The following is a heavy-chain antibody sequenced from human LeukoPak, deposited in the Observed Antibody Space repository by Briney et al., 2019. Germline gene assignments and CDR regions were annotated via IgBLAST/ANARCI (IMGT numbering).Heavy chain of an antibody. CDR1: GFAFSSYE. D-gene: IGHD6-19*01. CDR2: ISSTGSTM. Sequence: GGSLRLSCAASGFAFSSYEMYSGRQAPGKGLEWISYISSTGSTMYYADSVKGRFTISRDNAKNSLYLQMNSLRAEDTAVYYCATLTVACPFDYWSQGALVTVSS. CDR3: ATLTVACPFDY. J-gene: IGHJ4*02. V-gene: IGHV3-48*03.